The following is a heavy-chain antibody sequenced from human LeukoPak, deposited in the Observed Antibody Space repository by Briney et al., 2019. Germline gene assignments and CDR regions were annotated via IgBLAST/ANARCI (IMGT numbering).Heavy chain of an antibody. Sequence: ASVTVSCKASGYTFTGYYMHWVRQAPGQGLEWMGWTNLNSGGTNYAQKFQGRVTITRDTSISTAYMELSRMRSDDTAVYYCARGETLRYFDWLLFDYWGQGTLVTVSS. D-gene: IGHD3-9*01. CDR1: GYTFTGYY. CDR3: ARGETLRYFDWLLFDY. V-gene: IGHV1-2*02. CDR2: TNLNSGGT. J-gene: IGHJ4*02.